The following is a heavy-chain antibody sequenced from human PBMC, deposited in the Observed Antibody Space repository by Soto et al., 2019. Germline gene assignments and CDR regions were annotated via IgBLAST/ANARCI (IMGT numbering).Heavy chain of an antibody. CDR2: ISYDGSNK. D-gene: IGHD3-10*01. CDR1: GFTFSSYG. J-gene: IGHJ4*02. V-gene: IGHV3-30*03. CDR3: APWFGAFDY. Sequence: QVQLVGSGGGVVQPGRSLRLSCAASGFTFSSYGMHWVRQAPGKGLEWVAVISYDGSNKYYADSVKGRFTISRDNSKNTLYLQMNSLRAEDTAVYYCAPWFGAFDYWGQGTLVTVSS.